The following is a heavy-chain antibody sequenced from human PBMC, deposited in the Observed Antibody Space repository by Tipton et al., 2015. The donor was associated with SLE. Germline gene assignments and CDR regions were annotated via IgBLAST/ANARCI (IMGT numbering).Heavy chain of an antibody. CDR2: IYYSGST. D-gene: IGHD6-19*01. CDR3: ARQLVAPRQWLFDY. Sequence: GSLRLSCTVSGGSLSSYYWSWIRQPPGKGLEWIGYIYYSGSTNYNPSLKSRVTISVDTSKNQFSLKVSSVTAADTAVYYCARQLVAPRQWLFDYWGQGTLVTVSS. V-gene: IGHV4-59*08. CDR1: GGSLSSYY. J-gene: IGHJ4*02.